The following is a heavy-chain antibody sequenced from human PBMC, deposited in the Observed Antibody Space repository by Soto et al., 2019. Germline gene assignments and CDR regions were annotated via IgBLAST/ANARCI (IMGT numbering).Heavy chain of an antibody. CDR2: IYYSGST. Sequence: SETLSLTCTVSGGSISIGDYYWSCIRQPPGKGLEWIGYIYYSGSTYYNPSLKSRVTISVDTSKNQFSLKLSSVTAADTAVYYCARGGVLEWLLSSYYYYGMDVWGQGTTVTVSS. CDR1: GGSISIGDYY. D-gene: IGHD3-3*01. CDR3: ARGGVLEWLLSSYYYYGMDV. J-gene: IGHJ6*02. V-gene: IGHV4-30-4*01.